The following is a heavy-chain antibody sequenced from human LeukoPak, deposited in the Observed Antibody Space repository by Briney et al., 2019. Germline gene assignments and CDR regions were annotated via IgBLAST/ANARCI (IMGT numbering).Heavy chain of an antibody. Sequence: GGSLRLSCAASGFTFSSAVMHWVRQAPGKGLEWVAVISNDGNNKYYADSVRGRLTISRDNSKNTLYVQMNSLRAEDTAVYYCARDLHYYVAMDVWGQGTTVTVSS. CDR2: ISNDGNNK. CDR1: GFTFSSAV. V-gene: IGHV3-30*03. J-gene: IGHJ6*02. D-gene: IGHD3-10*02. CDR3: ARDLHYYVAMDV.